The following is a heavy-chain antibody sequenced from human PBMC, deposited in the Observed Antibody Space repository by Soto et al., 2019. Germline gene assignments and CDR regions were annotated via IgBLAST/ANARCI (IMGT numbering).Heavy chain of an antibody. CDR2: INPSGGST. CDR3: ARLGVTYSSGYGYFDY. V-gene: IGHV1-46*01. CDR1: GYTFTSYY. Sequence: GASVKVSCKASGYTFTSYYMHWVRQAPEQGLEWMGIINPSGGSTSYAQKFQGRVTMTRDTSTSTVYMELSSLRSEDTAVYYCARLGVTYSSGYGYFDYWGQGTLVTVSS. D-gene: IGHD3-22*01. J-gene: IGHJ4*02.